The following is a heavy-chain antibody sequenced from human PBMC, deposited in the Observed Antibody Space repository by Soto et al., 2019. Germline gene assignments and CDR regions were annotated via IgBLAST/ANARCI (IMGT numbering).Heavy chain of an antibody. V-gene: IGHV3-11*01. CDR1: GFTFSDYY. D-gene: IGHD1-1*01. J-gene: IGHJ6*02. CDR2: ISSSGATI. CDR3: ARDRSAGNYFYYGMDV. Sequence: QVQLVESGGGLVKSGGSLRLSCAASGFTFSDYYMSWIRQAPGKGLEWISYISSSGATIYYADSVKGRFTTSRDNANNSLFLEMNSLRAEDTAVYYCARDRSAGNYFYYGMDVWGQGTTVTVSS.